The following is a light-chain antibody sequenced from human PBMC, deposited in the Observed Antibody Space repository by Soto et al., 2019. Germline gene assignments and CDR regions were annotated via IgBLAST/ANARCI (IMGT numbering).Light chain of an antibody. CDR1: QSVKSSY. J-gene: IGKJ4*01. Sequence: EIVLTQSPGTLSLSPGERATLSCRASQSVKSSYLAWYQQKAGQPPRLLIYGASTRATGIPDRFIGSGSGTDFTLTISRMEPEDFAVVYCQQYGSSPLTFGGGTKVEIK. V-gene: IGKV3-20*01. CDR2: GAS. CDR3: QQYGSSPLT.